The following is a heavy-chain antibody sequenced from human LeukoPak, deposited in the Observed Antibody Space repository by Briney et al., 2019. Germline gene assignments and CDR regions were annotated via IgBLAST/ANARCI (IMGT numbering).Heavy chain of an antibody. J-gene: IGHJ3*02. CDR3: ARVPNDYCSGSSCYRDAFDI. CDR2: MNPNSGNT. D-gene: IGHD2-15*01. Sequence: GASVKVSCKASGYTFTSYDINWVRQATGQGLEWMGWMNPNSGNTGYAQKFQGRVTMTRNTSISTAYMELSSLRSEDTAVYYCARVPNDYCSGSSCYRDAFDIWGQGTMVTVSS. CDR1: GYTFTSYD. V-gene: IGHV1-8*01.